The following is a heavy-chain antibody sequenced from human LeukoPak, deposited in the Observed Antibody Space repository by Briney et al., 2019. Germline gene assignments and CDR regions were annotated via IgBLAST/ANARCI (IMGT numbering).Heavy chain of an antibody. V-gene: IGHV3-11*01. J-gene: IGHJ4*02. CDR3: ARGGGEWGKNDH. CDR2: ISNGGTTM. Sequence: PGGPLSLSCSASGFPSSANYMTWIRKAQEKGLQWISYISNGGTTMDYADSVKGRFTISRDNAKNSVYLQMNSLRVEDTAVYYCARGGGEWGKNDHRGQGTLVTVSS. CDR1: GFPSSANY. D-gene: IGHD3-10*01.